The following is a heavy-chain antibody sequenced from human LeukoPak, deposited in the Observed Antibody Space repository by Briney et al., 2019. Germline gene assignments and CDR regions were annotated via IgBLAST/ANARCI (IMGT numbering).Heavy chain of an antibody. CDR1: GFTFNDYA. CDR3: AKGGKFGGSYYAHFDY. Sequence: PGGSLRLSCAASGFTFNDYALYWVRQAPGKGLEWVTLISYDGYDKSYADSVRGRFTISRDNSRNTLYLQMDSLRSEDTAVYYCAKGGKFGGSYYAHFDYWGQETLVTVSS. V-gene: IGHV3-30-3*01. CDR2: ISYDGYDK. D-gene: IGHD1-26*01. J-gene: IGHJ4*02.